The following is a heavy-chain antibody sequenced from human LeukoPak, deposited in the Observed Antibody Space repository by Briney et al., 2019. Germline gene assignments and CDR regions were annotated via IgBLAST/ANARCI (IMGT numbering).Heavy chain of an antibody. Sequence: ASVKVSCKATGYTFTSYYMHWVRQAPGQGLEWMGIINPSGGSTSYAQKFQGRVTITRDTSTSTVYMELSSLRSEDTAVYYCAREAAGPWRYFDYWGQGTLVTVSS. D-gene: IGHD1-14*01. CDR2: INPSGGST. J-gene: IGHJ4*02. CDR3: AREAAGPWRYFDY. V-gene: IGHV1-46*01. CDR1: GYTFTSYY.